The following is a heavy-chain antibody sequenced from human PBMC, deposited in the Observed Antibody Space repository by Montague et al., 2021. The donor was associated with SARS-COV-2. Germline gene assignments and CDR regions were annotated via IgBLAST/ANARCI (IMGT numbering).Heavy chain of an antibody. CDR2: IYYSGST. CDR1: GGSISSSSYY. CDR3: ARHPRGYYDYVWGSPSYYFDY. Sequence: SETLSLTCTVSGGSISSSSYYWGWIRQPPGKGLEWIGSIYYSGSTYYNPSLESRVTISVDTSKNQFSLKLSSVTAADTAVYYCARHPRGYYDYVWGSPSYYFDYWGQGTLVTVSS. J-gene: IGHJ4*02. V-gene: IGHV4-39*01. D-gene: IGHD3-16*01.